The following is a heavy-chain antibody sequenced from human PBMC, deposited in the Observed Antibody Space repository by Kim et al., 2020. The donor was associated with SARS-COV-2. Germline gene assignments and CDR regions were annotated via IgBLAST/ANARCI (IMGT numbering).Heavy chain of an antibody. V-gene: IGHV3-33*01. CDR3: ARDPYGSGSYPDY. J-gene: IGHJ4*02. D-gene: IGHD3-10*01. Sequence: ADPVNGRLTNSRNNSKNTLYLQMNSLRAEDTAVYYCARDPYGSGSYPDYWGQGTLVTVSS.